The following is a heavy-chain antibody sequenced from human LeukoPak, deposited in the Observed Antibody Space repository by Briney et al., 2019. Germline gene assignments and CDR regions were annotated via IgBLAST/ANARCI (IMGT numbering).Heavy chain of an antibody. V-gene: IGHV3-21*04. Sequence: GGSLRLSCAASGFTFSSYSMNWVRQAPGKGLEWVSSISSSSSYIYYADSVKGRFTVSRDNAKNSLYLQMNSLRAEDTAVYYCAKDRHYYGSGSYYSGDYWGQGTLVTVSS. D-gene: IGHD3-10*01. CDR1: GFTFSSYS. CDR3: AKDRHYYGSGSYYSGDY. CDR2: ISSSSSYI. J-gene: IGHJ4*02.